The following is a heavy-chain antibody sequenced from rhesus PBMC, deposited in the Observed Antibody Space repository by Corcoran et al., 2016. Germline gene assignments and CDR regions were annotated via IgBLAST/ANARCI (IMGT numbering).Heavy chain of an antibody. CDR1: GFTFSSYD. V-gene: IGHV3-136*01. J-gene: IGHJ4*01. D-gene: IGHD4-23*01. CDR2: ICSPGKTI. Sequence: EVQLVESGGGLVQPGGSLRLSCAASGFTFSSYDMSWVRQAPGKGLEWVSYICSPGKTIYYADSVEGRFTISRDNAKNSLSLQMSSLRAEDTAVYYCTKMNTVTGFDYWGQGVLVTVSS. CDR3: TKMNTVTGFDY.